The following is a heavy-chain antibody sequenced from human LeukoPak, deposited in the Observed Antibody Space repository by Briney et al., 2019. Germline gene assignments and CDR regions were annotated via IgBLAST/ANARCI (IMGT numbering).Heavy chain of an antibody. D-gene: IGHD1-26*01. Sequence: PSGTLSLTCAVSGGSISSSNWWSWVRQPPGKGLGWIGEIYHSGSTNYNPSLKSRVTISVDTSKNQFSLKLSSVTAADTAVYYCAREGPRWELRYWGQGTLVTVSS. J-gene: IGHJ4*02. CDR3: AREGPRWELRY. CDR1: GGSISSSNW. V-gene: IGHV4-4*02. CDR2: IYHSGST.